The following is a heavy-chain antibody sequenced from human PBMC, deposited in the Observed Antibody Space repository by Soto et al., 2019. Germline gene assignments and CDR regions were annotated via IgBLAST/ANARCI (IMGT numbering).Heavy chain of an antibody. CDR2: ISWNSGSI. D-gene: IGHD4-17*01. CDR3: AKDYPGYGDTGPFDY. V-gene: IGHV3-9*01. Sequence: EVQLVESGGGLVQPGRSLRLSCAASGFTFDDYAMHWVRQAPGKGLEWVSGISWNSGSIGYADSVKGRFTISRDNAKNSLYLQMNSLRAEDTALYYCAKDYPGYGDTGPFDYWGQGTLVTVSS. CDR1: GFTFDDYA. J-gene: IGHJ4*02.